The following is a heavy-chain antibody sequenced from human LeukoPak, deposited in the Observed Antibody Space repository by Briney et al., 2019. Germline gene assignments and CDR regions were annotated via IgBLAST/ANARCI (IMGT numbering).Heavy chain of an antibody. CDR3: ARVAHSSGWYASARYYYYMDV. D-gene: IGHD6-19*01. J-gene: IGHJ6*03. CDR2: ISAYNGNT. Sequence: GASVKVSCKASGYTFTSYGISWVRQAPGQGLEWMGWISAYNGNTNYAQKLQGRVTMTTDTSTSTAYMELRSLRSDDTAVYYCARVAHSSGWYASARYYYYMDVWGKGTTVTVSS. CDR1: GYTFTSYG. V-gene: IGHV1-18*01.